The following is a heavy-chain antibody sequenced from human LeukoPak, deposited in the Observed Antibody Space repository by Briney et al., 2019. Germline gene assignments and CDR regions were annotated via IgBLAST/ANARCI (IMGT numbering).Heavy chain of an antibody. Sequence: GGSLRLSCAASGFTFSTYEMHWVRQAPGKGLEWVSYISSSGSTIHYADSAKGRFTISRDNDKNSLFLQMNSLRAEDTAVYYCAREMGLVEMSTLIPGGAFDIWGQGTAATVSS. CDR3: AREMGLVEMSTLIPGGAFDI. CDR2: ISSSGSTI. D-gene: IGHD5-24*01. CDR1: GFTFSTYE. V-gene: IGHV3-48*03. J-gene: IGHJ3*02.